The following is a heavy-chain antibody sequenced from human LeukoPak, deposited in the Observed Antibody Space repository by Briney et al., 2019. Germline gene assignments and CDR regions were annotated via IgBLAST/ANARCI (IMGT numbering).Heavy chain of an antibody. V-gene: IGHV3-15*07. J-gene: IGHJ5*02. Sequence: GGSLRLSCATSGFTFSDAWMNWVRQAPGKGLEWVGRIRRNSDGGTIDYAAPAKGRFALSRDDSKNTLYLHMSSLQTEDTAVYYCATDFYDTTWGQGTLVTVSS. CDR2: IRRNSDGGTI. CDR1: GFTFSDAW. CDR3: ATDFYDTT. D-gene: IGHD3-22*01.